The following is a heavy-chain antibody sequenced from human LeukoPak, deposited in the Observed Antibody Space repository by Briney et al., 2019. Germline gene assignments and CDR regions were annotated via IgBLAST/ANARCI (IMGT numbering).Heavy chain of an antibody. V-gene: IGHV1-69*05. D-gene: IGHD6-13*01. Sequence: SVKVSCKASGGAFSSYAISWVRQAPGQGLEWMGGITPIFGTANYAQKLQGRVTITTDESTSTAYMELSSLRSEDTAVYYCARVGSRIAAAGTGNYYYYMDVWGKGTAVTVSS. CDR1: GGAFSSYA. J-gene: IGHJ6*03. CDR2: ITPIFGTA. CDR3: ARVGSRIAAAGTGNYYYYMDV.